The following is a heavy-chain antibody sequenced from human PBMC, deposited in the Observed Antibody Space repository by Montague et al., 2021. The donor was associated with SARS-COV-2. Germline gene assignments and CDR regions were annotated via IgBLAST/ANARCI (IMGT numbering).Heavy chain of an antibody. D-gene: IGHD3-16*01. Sequence: TLSLTCTVSGGSINSITYYWSWIRQPAGKGLEWIGRIDSGGYNNYNPSLKSRVTMSMGTSKNQFFLNLTSLTAADTAVYYCARVLGKVTDSWGQGTMVTVSS. CDR1: GGSINSITYY. CDR3: ARVLGKVTDS. V-gene: IGHV4-61*02. J-gene: IGHJ5*01. CDR2: IDSGGYN.